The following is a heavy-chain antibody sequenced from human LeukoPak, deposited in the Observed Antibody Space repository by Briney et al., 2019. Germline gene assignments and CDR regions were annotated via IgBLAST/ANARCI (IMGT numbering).Heavy chain of an antibody. CDR2: TTGLGDNT. V-gene: IGHV3-23*01. CDR1: GFSFSTYS. Sequence: GGSLRLSCAASGFSFSTYSFSWVRQAPGKGLEWVSTTTGLGDNTHYADSVQGRFTFSRDNSKNTLYLQMNNLGVDDTAVYYCTRDVTEYVGGSADWGQGTLVTVSS. CDR3: TRDVTEYVGGSAD. D-gene: IGHD1-26*01. J-gene: IGHJ4*02.